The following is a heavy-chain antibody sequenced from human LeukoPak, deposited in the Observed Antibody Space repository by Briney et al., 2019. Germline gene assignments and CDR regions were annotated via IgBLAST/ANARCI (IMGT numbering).Heavy chain of an antibody. CDR1: GYTFTGYY. V-gene: IGHV1-2*02. CDR3: ARDSHNWNYSGFDP. D-gene: IGHD1-7*01. J-gene: IGHJ5*02. Sequence: PGASVKVSCKASGYTFTGYYMHWVRQAPGQGLEWMGWINPNSGATNYAQKFQGRVTMTRDTSSSTASMELSSLKPDDTAVYYCARDSHNWNYSGFDPWGQGTLVTVSS. CDR2: INPNSGAT.